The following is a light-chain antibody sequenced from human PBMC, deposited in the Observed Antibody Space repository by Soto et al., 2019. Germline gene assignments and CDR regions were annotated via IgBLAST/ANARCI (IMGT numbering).Light chain of an antibody. J-gene: IGKJ3*01. Sequence: DIVLTQSPGTLSLSPGERATLSCRASQTISDNYLAWYQQKPGQSPRLLISGASIRAPGIPDRFSGSGSETDFTLTISRLEPEDFDFYYCQQYGSSPEISFGPGTKVDIK. CDR1: QTISDNY. V-gene: IGKV3-20*01. CDR2: GAS. CDR3: QQYGSSPEIS.